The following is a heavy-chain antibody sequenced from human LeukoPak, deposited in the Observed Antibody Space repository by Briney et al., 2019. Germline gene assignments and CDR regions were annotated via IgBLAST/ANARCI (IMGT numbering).Heavy chain of an antibody. J-gene: IGHJ4*02. CDR3: AREATVTIGY. Sequence: ASVKVSCKASGYTFTGYYMHWVRRAPGQRLEWMGWINPNSGGTNYAQKFQGRVTMTRDTSISTAYMELSRLRSDDTAVYYCAREATVTIGYWGQGSLVTVSS. D-gene: IGHD4-11*01. V-gene: IGHV1-2*02. CDR2: INPNSGGT. CDR1: GYTFTGYY.